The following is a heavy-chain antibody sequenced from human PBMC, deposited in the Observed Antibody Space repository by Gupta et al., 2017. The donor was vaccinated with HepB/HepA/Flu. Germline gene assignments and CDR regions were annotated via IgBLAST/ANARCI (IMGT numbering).Heavy chain of an antibody. D-gene: IGHD5-24*01. CDR3: ARAFGRGSRWLQASFDY. V-gene: IGHV3-30*03. Sequence: QVELVESGGGVVQAGRSLRRSCAASGSSLSAYGMHWVRQAPGKGLEWVAVTSYDGRNKYYVDSVNGRFTISRDNSKNTLYLQMNNLRAEDTGVYYCARAFGRGSRWLQASFDYWGQGILVTVSS. J-gene: IGHJ4*02. CDR2: TSYDGRNK. CDR1: GSSLSAYG.